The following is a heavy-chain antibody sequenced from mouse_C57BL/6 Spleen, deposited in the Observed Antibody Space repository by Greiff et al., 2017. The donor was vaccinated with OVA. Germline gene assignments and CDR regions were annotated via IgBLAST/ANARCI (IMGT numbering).Heavy chain of an antibody. Sequence: VKLQQSGPELVKPGASVKISCKASGYAFSSSWMNWVKQRPGKGLEWIGRIYPGDGATNYNGKFKGKATLTADKSSSTAYMQLSSLTSEDSAVYFCARSEAYYNYAMDYWGQGTSVTVSS. D-gene: IGHD2-12*01. J-gene: IGHJ4*01. CDR1: GYAFSSSW. CDR2: IYPGDGAT. CDR3: ARSEAYYNYAMDY. V-gene: IGHV1-82*01.